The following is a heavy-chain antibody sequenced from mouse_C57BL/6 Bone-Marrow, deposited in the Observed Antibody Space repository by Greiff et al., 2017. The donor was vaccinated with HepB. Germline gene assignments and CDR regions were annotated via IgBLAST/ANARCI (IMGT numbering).Heavy chain of an antibody. Sequence: QVQLQQPGAELVMPGASVKLSCKASGYTFTSSWMHWVKQRPGQGLEWIGEIDPSDSYTNYNQKFKGKSTLTVDKSSSTAYMQLSSLTSEDSAVYYCAREGPYYYGSSYAMDYWGQGTSVTVSS. CDR2: IDPSDSYT. CDR3: AREGPYYYGSSYAMDY. CDR1: GYTFTSSW. D-gene: IGHD1-1*01. J-gene: IGHJ4*01. V-gene: IGHV1-69*01.